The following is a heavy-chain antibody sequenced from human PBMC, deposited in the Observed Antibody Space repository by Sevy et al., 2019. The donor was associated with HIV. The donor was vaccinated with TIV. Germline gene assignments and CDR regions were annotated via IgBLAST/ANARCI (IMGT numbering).Heavy chain of an antibody. CDR3: ARGPFVSYYDFWKRAPDY. V-gene: IGHV1-2*02. Sequence: ASVKVSCKASGYIFSGYYFYWVRQAPGQGLELMGWINPESGDTNYARKFQGRVTMTRDTSVTTAYMTLSRLKSNDTALYYWARGPFVSYYDFWKRAPDYWGQGTLVTVSS. D-gene: IGHD3-3*01. J-gene: IGHJ4*02. CDR2: INPESGDT. CDR1: GYIFSGYY.